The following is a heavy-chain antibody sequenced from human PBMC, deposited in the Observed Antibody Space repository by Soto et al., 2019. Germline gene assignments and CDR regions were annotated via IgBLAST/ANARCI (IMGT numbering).Heavy chain of an antibody. CDR2: IGTYSGDT. Sequence: QVHLVQSGVEVKTPGASVKVSCQASGYTFFTYDISWVRQAPGQGLEWMGWIGTYSGDTKYAQKCQGRVTMTTYTSTTTAYLGLRSLRSDDTAVYYCARYHGPTTSENWFDPWGQGTLVTVSS. CDR3: ARYHGPTTSENWFDP. CDR1: GYTFFTYD. D-gene: IGHD3-9*01. J-gene: IGHJ5*02. V-gene: IGHV1-18*01.